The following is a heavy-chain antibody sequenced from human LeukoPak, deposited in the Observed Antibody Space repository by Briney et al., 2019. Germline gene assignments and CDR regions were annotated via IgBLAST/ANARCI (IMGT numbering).Heavy chain of an antibody. Sequence: GGSLRLSCAASGFTFSSYAMSWVRQAPGKGLEWVSAISGSGGSTYYADSVKGRFTISRDNSKNTLYLQMNSLRAEDTAVYYCAKALGYCSSTSCYTEFDYWGQGTLVTVSS. CDR3: AKALGYCSSTSCYTEFDY. D-gene: IGHD2-2*02. CDR2: ISGSGGST. CDR1: GFTFSSYA. V-gene: IGHV3-23*01. J-gene: IGHJ4*02.